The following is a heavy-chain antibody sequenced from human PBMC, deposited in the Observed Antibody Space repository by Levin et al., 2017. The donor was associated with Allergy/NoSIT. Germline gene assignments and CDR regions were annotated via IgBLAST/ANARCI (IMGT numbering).Heavy chain of an antibody. D-gene: IGHD6-19*01. Sequence: AGGSLRLSCAASGFTFSSYAMSWVRQAPGKGLEWVSAISGSGGSTYYADSVKGRFTISRDNSKNTLYLQMNSLRAEDTAVYYCASYYSSGWYGDFDYWGQGTLVTVSS. J-gene: IGHJ4*02. CDR1: GFTFSSYA. CDR3: ASYYSSGWYGDFDY. V-gene: IGHV3-23*01. CDR2: ISGSGGST.